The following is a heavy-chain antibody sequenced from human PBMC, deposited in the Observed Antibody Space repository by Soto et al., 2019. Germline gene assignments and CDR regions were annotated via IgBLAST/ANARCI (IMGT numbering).Heavy chain of an antibody. CDR3: ARHRRAYSGYDHFEY. D-gene: IGHD5-12*01. Sequence: SETLSLTCSVSGASISDFYWSWIRQTPGRGLEWIGYLYYRGNTNYTPSLRGRVTISVDSPKNQFSLTLSSVTAADTAVYYCARHRRAYSGYDHFEYWGQGTPVTVSS. CDR2: LYYRGNT. V-gene: IGHV4-59*08. J-gene: IGHJ4*02. CDR1: GASISDFY.